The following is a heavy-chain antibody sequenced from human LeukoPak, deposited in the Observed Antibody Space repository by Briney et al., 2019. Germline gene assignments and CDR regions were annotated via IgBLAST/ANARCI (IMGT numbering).Heavy chain of an antibody. CDR2: IYYSGST. CDR3: VRGSTLRHYQY. D-gene: IGHD3-16*01. V-gene: IGHV4-39*01. Sequence: SETLSLTCTVSGGSISSTTYYWGWIRRPPGKGLEWIGSIYYSGSTYYNPSLKSRVTVSVDTSKNQFSLILSSVTAAGTAVYYCVRGSTLRHYQYWGQGTVDTVSS. CDR1: GGSISSTTYY. J-gene: IGHJ4*02.